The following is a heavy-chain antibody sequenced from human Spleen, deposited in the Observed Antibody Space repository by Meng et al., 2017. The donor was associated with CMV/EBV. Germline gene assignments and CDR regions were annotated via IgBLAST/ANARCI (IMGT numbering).Heavy chain of an antibody. CDR3: ARQKAGSRWYYFDY. CDR1: GGSISSSSYY. Sequence: SETLSLTCTVSGGSISSSSYYWGWIRQPPGKGLQWIGNIYYSGSTYYDPSLKSRVTISVDTSKNQFSLKLNSVTAADTAVFYCARQKAGSRWYYFDYWGQGTLVTVSS. J-gene: IGHJ4*02. V-gene: IGHV4-39*01. CDR2: IYYSGST. D-gene: IGHD6-13*01.